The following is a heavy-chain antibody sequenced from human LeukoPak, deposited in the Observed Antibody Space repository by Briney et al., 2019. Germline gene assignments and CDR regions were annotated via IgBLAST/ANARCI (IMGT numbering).Heavy chain of an antibody. V-gene: IGHV3-53*01. CDR3: ARLAVAGWTRAFDI. CDR1: GFTVSSNY. D-gene: IGHD6-19*01. Sequence: VGSLRLTCAASGFTVSSNYMSWVRQALGKGLGWVSVIYSGGSTYYADSVKGRFTISRDNSKNTLYLQMNSLRAEDTAVYYCARLAVAGWTRAFDIWGQGTMVTVSS. J-gene: IGHJ3*02. CDR2: IYSGGST.